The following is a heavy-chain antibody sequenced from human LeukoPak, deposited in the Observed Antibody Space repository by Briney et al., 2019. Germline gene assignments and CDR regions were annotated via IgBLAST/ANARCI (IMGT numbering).Heavy chain of an antibody. CDR2: ISPYNGNT. V-gene: IGHV1-18*01. J-gene: IGHJ4*02. Sequence: ASVKVSCKASGYSFISYGLYWVRQAPGQGLEWMGWISPYNGNTNYAQNLQGRVTTTTDTSTSTAYMELRSLRSDDTAVYYCAGVDNGGFTWSLYYFDYWGQGTLVTVSS. D-gene: IGHD1-14*01. CDR3: AGVDNGGFTWSLYYFDY. CDR1: GYSFISYG.